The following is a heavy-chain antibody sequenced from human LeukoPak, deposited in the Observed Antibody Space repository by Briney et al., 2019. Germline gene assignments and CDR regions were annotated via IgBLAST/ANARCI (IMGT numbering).Heavy chain of an antibody. CDR2: TYYRPKWYN. V-gene: IGHV6-1*01. CDR3: ARYAKPNKNYYGMDV. Sequence: PSQTLSLTCAISWDSVSFNSAAWHWITQSPSRGLGWLGRTYYRPKWYNDYAVSVKSRITINPDTSKNQFSLQLNSVTPEDTAVYYCARYAKPNKNYYGMDVWGQGTTVTVSS. CDR1: WDSVSFNSAA. J-gene: IGHJ6*02.